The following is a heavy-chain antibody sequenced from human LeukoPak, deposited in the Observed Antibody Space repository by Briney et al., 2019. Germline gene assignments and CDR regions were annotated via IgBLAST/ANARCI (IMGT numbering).Heavy chain of an antibody. CDR2: ITYSGSI. V-gene: IGHV4-34*01. Sequence: SETLSLTCAVYGGSFSVKYWTWIRQPPGKGLEWIGEITYSGSIYYKPSLKSRVTISVDTSKNQFSLKLNSVTAADTAMYYCARDLMTWGQGTLVAVSS. CDR1: GGSFSVKY. CDR3: ARDLMT. J-gene: IGHJ4*02.